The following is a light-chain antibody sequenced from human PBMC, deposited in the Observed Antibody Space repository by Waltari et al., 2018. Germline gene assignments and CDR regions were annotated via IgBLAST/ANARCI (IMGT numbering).Light chain of an antibody. CDR2: KAS. Sequence: DIQMTQSPSTLSASVGDRVTITCRASQTVFSWLAWYQQKPGKSPNLLISKASGLESGVPSRFSGSGSGTEFTLTISSLQPDDSATYYCQQYRIFPFTFGGGSKVEVK. CDR3: QQYRIFPFT. V-gene: IGKV1-5*03. CDR1: QTVFSW. J-gene: IGKJ4*01.